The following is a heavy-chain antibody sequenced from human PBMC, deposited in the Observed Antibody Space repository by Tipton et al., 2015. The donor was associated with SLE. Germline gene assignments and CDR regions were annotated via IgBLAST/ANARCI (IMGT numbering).Heavy chain of an antibody. V-gene: IGHV3-7*01. CDR2: IKQDGSEK. Sequence: LSLTCAASGFTFSSYWMSWVRQAPGKGLEWVANIKQDGSEKYYVDSVKGRFTISRDNAKNSLSLQVNSLRAEDTAVYYCARGDWECFDYWGQGALVTVSS. CDR3: ARGDWECFDY. J-gene: IGHJ4*02. CDR1: GFTFSSYW. D-gene: IGHD3/OR15-3a*01.